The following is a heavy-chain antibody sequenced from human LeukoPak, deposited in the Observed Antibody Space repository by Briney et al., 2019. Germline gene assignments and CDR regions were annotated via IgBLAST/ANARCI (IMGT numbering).Heavy chain of an antibody. CDR3: AKDPDSSGWYGVDY. V-gene: IGHV3-7*01. D-gene: IGHD6-19*01. CDR1: GFTLSSYW. J-gene: IGHJ4*02. CDR2: IKEDGGEK. Sequence: GGSLILSCAASGFTLSSYWRSWVRQAPGKGLEWVANIKEDGGEKYYVDSVKGRFTISRDNARNSLYLQMNSLRVEDTAVYYCAKDPDSSGWYGVDYWGQGTLVTVSS.